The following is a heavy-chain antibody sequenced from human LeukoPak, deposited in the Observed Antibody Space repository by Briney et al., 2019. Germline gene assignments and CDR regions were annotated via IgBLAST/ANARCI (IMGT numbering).Heavy chain of an antibody. CDR2: TIPIFGTA. D-gene: IGHD2-15*01. CDR3: ASPKPKYCSGGSCPFDY. J-gene: IGHJ4*02. CDR1: GGTFSSYA. Sequence: SVKVSCKASGGTFSSYAISWVRQAPGQGLEWMGGTIPIFGTANYAQKFQGRVTITADESTSTAYMELSSLRSEDTAVYYCASPKPKYCSGGSCPFDYWGQGTLVTVPS. V-gene: IGHV1-69*01.